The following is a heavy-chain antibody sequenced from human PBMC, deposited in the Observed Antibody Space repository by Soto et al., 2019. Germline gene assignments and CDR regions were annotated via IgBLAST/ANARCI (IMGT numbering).Heavy chain of an antibody. J-gene: IGHJ4*02. D-gene: IGHD3-16*02. CDR1: GDSLSKLS. CDR3: AAVHLPPYEFAFAGVVAGAFQY. CDR2: IDRQHGEL. V-gene: IGHV1-24*01. Sequence: ASVRVSCKVCGDSLSKLSMYWVRQAPGKGLECMGGIDRQHGELVYAKGLQGRLTMTEDTPTDTVYMELSSLRSEDTAVYFCAAVHLPPYEFAFAGVVAGAFQYWGQGTPVTLSS.